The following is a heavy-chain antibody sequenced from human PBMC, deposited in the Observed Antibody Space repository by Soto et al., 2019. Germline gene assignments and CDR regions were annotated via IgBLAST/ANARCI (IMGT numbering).Heavy chain of an antibody. V-gene: IGHV3-21*01. CDR2: ISSSSSYI. CDR1: GFTFSSYS. CDR3: ARGLGGSGISPLFDY. J-gene: IGHJ4*03. D-gene: IGHD3-10*01. Sequence: EVQLVESGGGLVKPGGSLRLSCAASGFTFSSYSMNWVRQAPGKGLEWVSSISSSSSYIYYADSVKGRFTISRDNAKNSLYLQMNSLRAEDTAVYYCARGLGGSGISPLFDYWGQGTTVTVSS.